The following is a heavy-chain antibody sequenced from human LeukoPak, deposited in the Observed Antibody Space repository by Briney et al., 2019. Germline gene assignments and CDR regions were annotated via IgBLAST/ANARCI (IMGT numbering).Heavy chain of an antibody. CDR2: INSDVSST. V-gene: IGHV3-74*01. J-gene: IGHJ6*03. CDR1: GFTFSSYW. D-gene: IGHD2-15*01. CDR3: AKDAAYYYYMDV. Sequence: GGSLRLSCAASGFTFSSYWMHWVRQSQGKGLVWVSRINSDVSSTSYADSVKGRFTISRDNAKNTLYLQMNSLRAEDTAVYYCAKDAAYYYYMDVWDKGTTVTVSS.